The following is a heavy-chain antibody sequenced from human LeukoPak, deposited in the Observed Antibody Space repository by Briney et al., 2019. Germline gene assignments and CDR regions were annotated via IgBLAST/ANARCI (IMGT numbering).Heavy chain of an antibody. CDR1: GYTFTGYY. J-gene: IGHJ4*02. Sequence: ASVKVSCKASGYTFTGYYMHWVRQAPGQGLEWMGWINPNSGGTNYAQKFQGRVTMTRDTSISTAYMELSRLRSDDTAVYYCAREVAYYDNSEIPGDYWGQGTLVTVSS. CDR2: INPNSGGT. CDR3: AREVAYYDNSEIPGDY. D-gene: IGHD3-22*01. V-gene: IGHV1-2*02.